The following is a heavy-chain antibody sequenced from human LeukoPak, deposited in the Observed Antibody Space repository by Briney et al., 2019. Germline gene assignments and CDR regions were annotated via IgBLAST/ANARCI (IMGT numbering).Heavy chain of an antibody. CDR3: ATGDFWSGSPSGYYYYGMDV. CDR1: GGSISSGGYY. J-gene: IGHJ6*02. CDR2: IYYSGST. V-gene: IGHV4-31*03. D-gene: IGHD3-3*01. Sequence: SETLSLTCTVSGGSISSGGYYWSWIRQHPGKGLEWIGYIYYSGSTYYNPSLKSRVTISVDTSKNQFSLKLSSVIAADTAVYYCATGDFWSGSPSGYYYYGMDVWGQGTTVTVSS.